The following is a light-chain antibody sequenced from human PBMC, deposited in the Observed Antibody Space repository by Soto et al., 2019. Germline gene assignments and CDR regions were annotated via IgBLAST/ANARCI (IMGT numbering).Light chain of an antibody. J-gene: IGKJ5*01. CDR2: TAS. CDR1: QSISNF. CDR3: QQSYSTSIT. V-gene: IGKV1-39*01. Sequence: DIQMTQSPSSLSASVGDRVTITCRASQSISNFLNWYQQTPGKAPKLLISTASTLQTGVPSRFDGSGSGTDFTLTINNLQPEDFATYYCQQSYSTSITFGQVTRLETK.